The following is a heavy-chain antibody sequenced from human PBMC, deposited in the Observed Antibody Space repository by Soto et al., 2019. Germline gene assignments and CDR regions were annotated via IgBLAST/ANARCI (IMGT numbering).Heavy chain of an antibody. Sequence: EVQLVESGGGLVQPGGSLRLSCAASGFTVSSNYMSWVRQAPGKGLEWVSVIYSGGRTYYADSVMGRLTISRDNSKNTLYVQMNSLRDEDTAVYYCGRDKIACSGGSCYSVGFDYWGQGTLVTVSS. CDR1: GFTVSSNY. D-gene: IGHD2-15*01. J-gene: IGHJ4*02. CDR2: IYSGGRT. CDR3: GRDKIACSGGSCYSVGFDY. V-gene: IGHV3-66*01.